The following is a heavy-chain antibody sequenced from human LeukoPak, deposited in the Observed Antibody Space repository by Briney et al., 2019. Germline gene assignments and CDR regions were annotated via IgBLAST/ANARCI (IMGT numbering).Heavy chain of an antibody. D-gene: IGHD3-22*01. V-gene: IGHV3-21*01. Sequence: PGGSLRLSCAASGFTFSSYEMNWVRQAPGKGLEWVSSISGSSSYIYYADSVKGRFTISRDNSKNSLYLQMKSLRAEDTALYYCARRGYYDYSGFDYWGQGTLVTVSS. CDR1: GFTFSSYE. J-gene: IGHJ4*02. CDR2: ISGSSSYI. CDR3: ARRGYYDYSGFDY.